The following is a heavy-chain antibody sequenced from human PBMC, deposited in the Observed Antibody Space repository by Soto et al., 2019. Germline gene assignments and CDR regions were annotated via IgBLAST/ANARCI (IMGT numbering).Heavy chain of an antibody. D-gene: IGHD6-25*01. J-gene: IGHJ5*02. CDR3: ARRSAAGP. V-gene: IGHV4-34*01. CDR1: GGSFSGYY. Sequence: QVQLQQWGAGLLKPSETLSLTCAAYGGSFSGYYWSWIRQPPGKGLEWIGEINHSGSTNYNPSLKSRVTISVDTSKNQFSLKLSSVTAADTAVYYCARRSAAGPWGQGTLVTVSS. CDR2: INHSGST.